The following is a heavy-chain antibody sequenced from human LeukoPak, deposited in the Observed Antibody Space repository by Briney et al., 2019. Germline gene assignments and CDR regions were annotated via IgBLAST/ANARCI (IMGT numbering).Heavy chain of an antibody. CDR1: GFTFDDYA. D-gene: IGHD6-13*01. Sequence: GGSLRLSCAASGFTFDDYAMHWVRQAPGKGLEWVSGISWNSGSIGYADSVKGRFTISRDNAKNSLYLQMNSLRAEDTALYYCAKDTTPSIAAAGPVDYWGQGTLVTVSS. CDR2: ISWNSGSI. CDR3: AKDTTPSIAAAGPVDY. J-gene: IGHJ4*02. V-gene: IGHV3-9*01.